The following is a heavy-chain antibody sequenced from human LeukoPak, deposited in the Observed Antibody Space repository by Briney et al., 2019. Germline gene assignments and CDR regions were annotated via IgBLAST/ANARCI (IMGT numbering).Heavy chain of an antibody. CDR1: GGSFRRNT. V-gene: IGHV1-69*05. CDR2: IVPISGTP. Sequence: ASVKVSCKASGGSFRRNTIVWVRQAPGQGLEWMGMIVPISGTPNYAQKLQGRLTISTDESTSTAYMDLSNLRSDDTAIYYCAINTGGRADAFDIWGQGTLVTVSS. J-gene: IGHJ3*02. D-gene: IGHD1-26*01. CDR3: AINTGGRADAFDI.